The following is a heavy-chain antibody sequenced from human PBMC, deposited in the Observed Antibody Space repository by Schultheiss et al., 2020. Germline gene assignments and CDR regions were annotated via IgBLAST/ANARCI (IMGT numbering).Heavy chain of an antibody. D-gene: IGHD3-3*01. CDR2: IYTSGST. J-gene: IGHJ4*02. V-gene: IGHV4-61*02. Sequence: SETLSLTCTVSGGSISSGDYYWSWIRQPAGKGLEWIGRIYTSGSTNYNPSLKSRVTISVDTSKNQFSLKLSSVTAADTAVYYCARITYYDFWSGYYILDGSEGYFDYWGQGTLVTVSS. CDR1: GGSISSGDYY. CDR3: ARITYYDFWSGYYILDGSEGYFDY.